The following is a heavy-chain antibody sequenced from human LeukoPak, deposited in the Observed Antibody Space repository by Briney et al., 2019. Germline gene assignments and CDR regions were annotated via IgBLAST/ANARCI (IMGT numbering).Heavy chain of an antibody. CDR1: GFTFSDYY. V-gene: IGHV3-11*06. CDR2: ISSTSIYT. J-gene: IGHJ4*02. CDR3: ARILKSEAAHDY. Sequence: GGSLRLSCAASGFTFSDYYMSWIRQAPGKGLEWVSDISSTSIYTNYADSVKGRFTISRDNAKNSLYLQMNSLRAEDTAVYYCARILKSEAAHDYWGQGTLVTVSS. D-gene: IGHD6-13*01.